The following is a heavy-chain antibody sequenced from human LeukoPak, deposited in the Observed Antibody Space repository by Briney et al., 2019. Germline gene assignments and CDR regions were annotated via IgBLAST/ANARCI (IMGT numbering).Heavy chain of an antibody. CDR1: GGSISSYY. CDR2: IYTSGST. J-gene: IGHJ5*02. D-gene: IGHD2-2*01. V-gene: IGHV4-4*07. Sequence: SETLSLTCTVSGGSISSYYWSWIRQPAGKGLEWIGRIYTSGSTNYNPSLKSRVTMSVDTSKNQFSLKLSSVTATDTAVYYCARDNNDVVVPAVAWFDPWGQGTLVTVSS. CDR3: ARDNNDVVVPAVAWFDP.